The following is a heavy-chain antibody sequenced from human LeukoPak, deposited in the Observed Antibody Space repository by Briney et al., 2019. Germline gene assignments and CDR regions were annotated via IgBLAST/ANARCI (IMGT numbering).Heavy chain of an antibody. D-gene: IGHD1-1*01. Sequence: GGSLRLSCAASGFTFSNYWMHWVRQAPGKGLVWVSRINSDGRSTYYADSVKGRFTISRDNSKNTLYLQMNSLTAEDTAIYYCAKATGTLGNWGQGTLVTVSA. CDR1: GFTFSNYW. CDR3: AKATGTLGN. V-gene: IGHV3-74*01. J-gene: IGHJ4*02. CDR2: INSDGRST.